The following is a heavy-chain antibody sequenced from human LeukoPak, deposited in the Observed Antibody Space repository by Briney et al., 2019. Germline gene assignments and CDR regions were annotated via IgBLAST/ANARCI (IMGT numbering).Heavy chain of an antibody. V-gene: IGHV3-23*01. CDR1: GFTFSSYA. Sequence: GGSLRLSCAASGFTFSSYAMPWVRQAPGKGLEWVSDITGSAHSTNYADSVKGRFTISRDNSKNTLYLQMNSLTAEDTAVYYCAKGRRGVGTTDFDYWGQGTLVTVSS. CDR2: ITGSAHST. J-gene: IGHJ4*02. D-gene: IGHD1-26*01. CDR3: AKGRRGVGTTDFDY.